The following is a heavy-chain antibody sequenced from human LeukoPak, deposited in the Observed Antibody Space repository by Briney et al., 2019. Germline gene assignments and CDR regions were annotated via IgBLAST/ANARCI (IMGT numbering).Heavy chain of an antibody. J-gene: IGHJ4*02. D-gene: IGHD5/OR15-5a*01. CDR2: ISAYNGNT. CDR1: GYTFTSYG. CDR3: ARASTMHRGITTPAVY. Sequence: ASVKVSCKASGYTFTSYGISWVRQAPGQGLEWMGWISAYNGNTNYAQKLQGRVTMTTDTSTSTAYMELRSLRSDDTAVYYCARASTMHRGITTPAVYWGQGTLVTVSS. V-gene: IGHV1-18*01.